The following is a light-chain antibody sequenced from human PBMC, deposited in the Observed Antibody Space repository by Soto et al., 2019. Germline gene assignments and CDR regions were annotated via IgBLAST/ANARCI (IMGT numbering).Light chain of an antibody. CDR3: QHYGHALWA. V-gene: IGKV3-15*01. CDR1: QSVSSN. CDR2: GAS. J-gene: IGKJ1*01. Sequence: EIVMTQSPATLSVSPGERATLSCRASQSVSSNLAWYQRKPGQAPRLLIYGASTRATGIPARFSGSGSGTDFTLTISRLEPEDFAVYYCQHYGHALWAFGQGTKVDI.